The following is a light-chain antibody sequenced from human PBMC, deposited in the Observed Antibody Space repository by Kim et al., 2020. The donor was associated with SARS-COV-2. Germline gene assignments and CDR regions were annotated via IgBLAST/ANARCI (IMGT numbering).Light chain of an antibody. J-gene: IGLJ3*02. V-gene: IGLV2-14*03. CDR3: CLYPITTWV. CDR2: GVN. Sequence: QSALTQPASVSGSPGQSITISCSGSGSDFAYYNYVSWYQQHPGKAPKLLMFGVNKRPSGVSSRFSGSKSGNTASPTISGLQAEDEADYYCCLYPITTWVFGGGTQLTVL. CDR1: GSDFAYYNY.